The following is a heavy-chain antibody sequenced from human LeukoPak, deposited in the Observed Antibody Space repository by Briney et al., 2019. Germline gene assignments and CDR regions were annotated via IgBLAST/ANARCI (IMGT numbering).Heavy chain of an antibody. CDR2: ISYDGSNK. J-gene: IGHJ4*02. D-gene: IGHD1/OR15-1a*01. Sequence: GGSLRLSCAASGFTFSSYAMHWVRQAPGKGLEWVAVISYDGSNKYYADSVKGRFTVSRDNSKNTLYLQMNSLRAEDTAVYYCTKLNNDDDYWGQGTQVTVSA. V-gene: IGHV3-30*04. CDR1: GFTFSSYA. CDR3: TKLNNDDDY.